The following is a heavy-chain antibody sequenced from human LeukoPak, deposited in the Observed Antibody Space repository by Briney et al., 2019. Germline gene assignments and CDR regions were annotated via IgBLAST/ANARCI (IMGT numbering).Heavy chain of an antibody. CDR3: AKLPTIFGVADSFDI. CDR1: GITFSSYD. D-gene: IGHD3-3*01. CDR2: ISDRGKT. Sequence: GGSLRLSCVASGITFSSYDVSWVRQAPGKGLEWISAISDRGKTDYADSVKGRFTISRDNSKNTLYLQLSSLRDEDTAMYCCAKLPTIFGVADSFDIWGQGTLVTVSS. V-gene: IGHV3-23*01. J-gene: IGHJ3*02.